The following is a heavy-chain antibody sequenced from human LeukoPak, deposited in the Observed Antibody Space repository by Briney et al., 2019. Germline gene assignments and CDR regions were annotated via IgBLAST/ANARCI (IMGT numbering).Heavy chain of an antibody. J-gene: IGHJ5*02. D-gene: IGHD3-10*01. Sequence: PSETLSLTCAVYGGSFSGYYWSWIRQPPGKGLEWIGEINHSGSTNYNPSLKSRVTISVDTSKNQFSLKLSSVTAADTAVYYCARGRLILLWFGLNWFDPWGQGTLVTVSS. V-gene: IGHV4-34*01. CDR3: ARGRLILLWFGLNWFDP. CDR1: GGSFSGYY. CDR2: INHSGST.